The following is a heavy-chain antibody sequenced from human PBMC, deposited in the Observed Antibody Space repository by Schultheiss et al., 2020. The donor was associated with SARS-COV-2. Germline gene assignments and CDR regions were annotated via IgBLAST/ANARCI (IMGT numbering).Heavy chain of an antibody. CDR2: INTNTGNP. CDR3: ASFMYYDILTGYYNGGMDV. J-gene: IGHJ6*02. V-gene: IGHV7-4-1*02. CDR1: GYTFTSYA. D-gene: IGHD3-9*01. Sequence: VKVSCKASGYTFTSYAMNWVRQAPGQGLEWMGWINTNTGNPTYAQGFTGRFVFSLDTSVSTAYLQISSLKAEDTAVYYCASFMYYDILTGYYNGGMDVWGQGTTVTVSS.